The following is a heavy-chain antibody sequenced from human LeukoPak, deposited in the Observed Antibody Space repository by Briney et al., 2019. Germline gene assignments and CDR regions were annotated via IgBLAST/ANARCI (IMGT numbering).Heavy chain of an antibody. Sequence: SQTLSVTCALSGDSVSSNSAAWNWLTPSPSRGLEWLGRTYYGSKWYNDYAISVKSRVDFNPDASKNQIYLHLYSVTPEDTAVYYCARGGYWFDPWGQGTLVTVSS. CDR1: GDSVSSNSAA. CDR2: TYYGSKWYN. D-gene: IGHD3-10*01. J-gene: IGHJ5*02. CDR3: ARGGYWFDP. V-gene: IGHV6-1*01.